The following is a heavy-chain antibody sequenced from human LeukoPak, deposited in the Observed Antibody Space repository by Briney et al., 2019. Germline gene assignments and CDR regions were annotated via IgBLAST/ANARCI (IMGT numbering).Heavy chain of an antibody. V-gene: IGHV4-34*01. Sequence: SETLSLTCAVYGGSFSGYYWSWIRQPPGEGLEWIGEINHSGSTNYNPSLKSRVTISVDTSKNQFSLKLSSVTAADTAVYYCARGYGDFRVEGRYFHSWGQGTLVTVSS. CDR3: ARGYGDFRVEGRYFHS. CDR2: INHSGST. CDR1: GGSFSGYY. D-gene: IGHD4-17*01. J-gene: IGHJ4*02.